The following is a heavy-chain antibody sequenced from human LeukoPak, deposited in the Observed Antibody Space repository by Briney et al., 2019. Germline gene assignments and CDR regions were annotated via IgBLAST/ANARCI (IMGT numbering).Heavy chain of an antibody. J-gene: IGHJ4*02. CDR2: ISYDGSNK. Sequence: GGSLRLSCAASGFTFSSYGMHWVRQAPGKGLEWVAVISYDGSNKYYADSVKGRFTISRDNSKNTLYLQMNSLRAEDTAVYYCAASGTTSLLDYWGQGTLVTVSS. CDR1: GFTFSSYG. V-gene: IGHV3-30*03. D-gene: IGHD1-7*01. CDR3: AASGTTSLLDY.